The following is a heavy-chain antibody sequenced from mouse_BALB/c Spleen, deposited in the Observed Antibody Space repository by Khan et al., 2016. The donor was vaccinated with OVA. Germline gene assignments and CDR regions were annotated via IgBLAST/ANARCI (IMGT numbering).Heavy chain of an antibody. CDR3: ARQPYYHYNIMDY. D-gene: IGHD2-10*01. CDR1: GFSLTNYG. V-gene: IGHV2-6-1*01. J-gene: IGHJ4*01. Sequence: VQLQESRPGLAAPSQSLSITCTISGFSLTNYGVHWVRQPPGKGLEWLVVIWSDGNTNYNSALKSRLTITKDNSQSQVFLKINSLQTDDTAIYFCARQPYYHYNIMDYWGQGTSVTVSS. CDR2: IWSDGNT.